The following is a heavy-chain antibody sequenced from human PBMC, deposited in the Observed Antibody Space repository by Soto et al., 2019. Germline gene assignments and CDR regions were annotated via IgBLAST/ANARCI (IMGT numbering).Heavy chain of an antibody. CDR2: IIAYNGNT. CDR1: GYTFTSCG. Sequence: QVQLVQSGAEVKKPGASVKVSCKASGYTFTSCGISWVRQAPGQGLEWMGWIIAYNGNTNYAQKLQGRVTMTTDTSTSTAYMELRSLRSDDTAVYYCARGAALRYFDWSSRGGMDVWGQGTTVTVCS. CDR3: ARGAALRYFDWSSRGGMDV. D-gene: IGHD3-9*01. J-gene: IGHJ6*02. V-gene: IGHV1-18*01.